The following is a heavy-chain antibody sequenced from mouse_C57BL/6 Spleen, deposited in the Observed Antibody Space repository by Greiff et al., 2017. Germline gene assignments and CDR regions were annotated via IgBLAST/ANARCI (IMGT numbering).Heavy chain of an antibody. D-gene: IGHD2-5*01. CDR3: ARHYYSNYFYFDY. V-gene: IGHV5-17*01. CDR2: ISSGSSTI. J-gene: IGHJ2*01. Sequence: DVQLVESGGGLVKPGGSLKLSCAASGFTFSDYGMHWVRQAPEKGLEWVAYISSGSSTIYYADTVKGRFTISRDNAKNTLFLQMTSLRSEDTAMYYCARHYYSNYFYFDYWGQGTTLTVSS. CDR1: GFTFSDYG.